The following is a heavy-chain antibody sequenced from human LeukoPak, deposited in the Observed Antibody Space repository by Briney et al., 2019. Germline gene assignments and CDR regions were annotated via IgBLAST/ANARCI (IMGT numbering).Heavy chain of an antibody. V-gene: IGHV4-59*01. CDR2: IYYSGST. CDR3: ARTYYYDSSGLNWFDP. D-gene: IGHD3-22*01. CDR1: GGSISSYY. J-gene: IGHJ5*02. Sequence: SETLSLTCTVSGGSISSYYWSWIRQPPGKGLEWLGYIYYSGSTNYNPSLKSRVTISVDTSKNQFSLKLSSVTAADTAVYYCARTYYYDSSGLNWFDPWGQGTLVTVSS.